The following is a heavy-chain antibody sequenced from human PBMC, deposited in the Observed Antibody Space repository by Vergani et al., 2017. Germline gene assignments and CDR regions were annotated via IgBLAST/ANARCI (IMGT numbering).Heavy chain of an antibody. J-gene: IGHJ6*02. CDR1: GYTFIGYY. D-gene: IGHD2-15*01. V-gene: IGHV1-2*02. Sequence: QVQLVQSGAEVKKPGASVKVSCKASGYTFIGYYMHWVRQAPGQGLEWMGWNNPNSGGTNYAQKFQGRVTMTRDTSISTAYMELSRLRSDDTAVYYCSCSRSLDYYYGMDVWGQGTTVTVSS. CDR2: NNPNSGGT. CDR3: SCSRSLDYYYGMDV.